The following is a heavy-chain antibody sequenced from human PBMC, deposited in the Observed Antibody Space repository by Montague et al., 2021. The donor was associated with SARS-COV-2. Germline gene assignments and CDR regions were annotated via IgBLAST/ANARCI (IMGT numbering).Heavy chain of an antibody. D-gene: IGHD3-10*01. CDR2: IYSGGST. V-gene: IGHV3-66*02. CDR1: GFTVSSNY. Sequence: SLRLSFSASGFTVSSNYMSWVRQAPGKGLEWVSVIYSGGSTYYADSVKGRFTISRDNSKNTLYLQMNSLRAEDTAVHYCARDYYGSGSYYNAYWGQGTLVTVSS. CDR3: ARDYYGSGSYYNAY. J-gene: IGHJ4*02.